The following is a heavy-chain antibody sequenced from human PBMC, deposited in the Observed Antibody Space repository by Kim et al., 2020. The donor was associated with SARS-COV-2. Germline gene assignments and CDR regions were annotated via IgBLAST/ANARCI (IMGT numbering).Heavy chain of an antibody. V-gene: IGHV1-2*02. Sequence: ASVKVSCKASGYTFTGYYMHWVRQAPGQGLEWMGWINPNSGGTNYAQKFQGRVTMTRDTSISTAYMELSRLRSDDTAVYYCARALRAMVRLGVTNWGQGTLVTVSS. J-gene: IGHJ4*02. CDR3: ARALRAMVRLGVTN. D-gene: IGHD5-18*01. CDR2: INPNSGGT. CDR1: GYTFTGYY.